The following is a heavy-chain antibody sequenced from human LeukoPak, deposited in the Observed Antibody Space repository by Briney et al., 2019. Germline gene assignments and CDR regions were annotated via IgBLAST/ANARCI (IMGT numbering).Heavy chain of an antibody. CDR2: ISGSGDGT. CDR3: AKKRNSCTTANCYFRDYFDY. V-gene: IGHV3-23*01. J-gene: IGHJ4*02. Sequence: PGGSLRLSCVASGFTFSSYAMSWVRQAPGKGLEWVSAISGSGDGTYYTDSVKGRFTISRDNSKNTLHLQMSSLRTEDTAVYYCAKKRNSCTTANCYFRDYFDYWGQGTLVIVSS. D-gene: IGHD2-21*02. CDR1: GFTFSSYA.